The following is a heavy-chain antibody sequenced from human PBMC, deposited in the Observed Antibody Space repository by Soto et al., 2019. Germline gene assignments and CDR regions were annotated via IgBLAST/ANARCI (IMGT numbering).Heavy chain of an antibody. D-gene: IGHD3-22*01. CDR2: ISGSGGST. J-gene: IGHJ4*02. Sequence: EVQLLESGGGLVQPGGSLRLSCAASGFTFSSYAMSWVRQAPGKGLEWVSAISGSGGSTYYADSVKGRFTISRDNSKKTLYLQMNSQRAEDTAVYYCAKTASYYYDSSGYRDYWGQGTLVPVSS. CDR1: GFTFSSYA. V-gene: IGHV3-23*01. CDR3: AKTASYYYDSSGYRDY.